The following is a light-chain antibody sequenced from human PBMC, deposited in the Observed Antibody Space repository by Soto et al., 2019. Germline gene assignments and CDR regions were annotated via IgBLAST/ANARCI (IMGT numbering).Light chain of an antibody. CDR2: SAT. J-gene: IGKJ5*01. V-gene: IGKV1-39*01. Sequence: DIQMPLSPSYLLASVGDRVTLTCRSSQIISTFLNWYQQKPGQAPRLLIFSATALETGFSSRFSASALSTSFTLTINTLQPDEAGTYVGQHRLSTPLYFGEG. CDR3: QHRLSTPLY. CDR1: QIISTF.